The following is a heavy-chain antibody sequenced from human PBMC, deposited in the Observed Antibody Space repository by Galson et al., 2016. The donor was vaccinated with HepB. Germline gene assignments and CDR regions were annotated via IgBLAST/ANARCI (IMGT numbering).Heavy chain of an antibody. D-gene: IGHD4-17*01. J-gene: IGHJ4*02. V-gene: IGHV3-48*04. Sequence: SLRLSCAASGFTFNGYGLNWVRQAPGKGLEWVSYISFSGTTTYYADSVKGRFTISRDTAMNPLHLQMNSLRAGDTAIYFCARVKGEDDYGDYYFDYWGQGTLVTVSS. CDR3: ARVKGEDDYGDYYFDY. CDR2: ISFSGTTT. CDR1: GFTFNGYG.